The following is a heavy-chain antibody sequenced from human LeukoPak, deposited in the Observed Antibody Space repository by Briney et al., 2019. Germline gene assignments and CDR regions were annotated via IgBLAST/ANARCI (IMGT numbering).Heavy chain of an antibody. CDR3: ARDWGADLGYDSSGSAGFDY. D-gene: IGHD3-22*01. V-gene: IGHV3-7*01. Sequence: PGGSLRLSCAASGFTFSSYWMSWVRQAPGKGLEWVANIKQDGSEKYYVDSVKGRFTISRDNAKNSLYLQMNSLRAEDTAVYYCARDWGADLGYDSSGSAGFDYWGQGTLVTVSS. J-gene: IGHJ4*02. CDR1: GFTFSSYW. CDR2: IKQDGSEK.